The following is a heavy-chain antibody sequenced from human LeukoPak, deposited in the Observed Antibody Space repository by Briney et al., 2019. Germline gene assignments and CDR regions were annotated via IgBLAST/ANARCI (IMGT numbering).Heavy chain of an antibody. J-gene: IGHJ5*02. CDR2: ISAYNGNT. Sequence: GASVKVSCKASGYTFSNYGITWVRQAPGQGLERMGWISAYNGNTNYAQKFQGRLTLTTDTSTSTAYMELRSLRSDDTAVYYCARNCWVGDIVLHTVIDAWFDPWGQGTLVTVSS. CDR1: GYTFSNYG. V-gene: IGHV1-18*01. CDR3: ARNCWVGDIVLHTVIDAWFDP. D-gene: IGHD2-8*01.